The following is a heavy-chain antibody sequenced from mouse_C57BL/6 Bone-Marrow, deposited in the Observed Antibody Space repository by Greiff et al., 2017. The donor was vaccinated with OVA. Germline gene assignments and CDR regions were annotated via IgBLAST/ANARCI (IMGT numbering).Heavy chain of an antibody. V-gene: IGHV1-80*01. CDR2: IYPGDGDT. CDR1: GYAFSSYW. D-gene: IGHD1-1*02. J-gene: IGHJ2*01. CDR3: ARGGVARSDY. Sequence: VQRVESGAELVKPGASVKISCKASGYAFSSYWMNWVKQRPGKGLEWIGQIYPGDGDTNYNGKFKGKATLTADKSSSTAYMQLSSLTSEDSAVYFCARGGVARSDYWGQGTTLTVSS.